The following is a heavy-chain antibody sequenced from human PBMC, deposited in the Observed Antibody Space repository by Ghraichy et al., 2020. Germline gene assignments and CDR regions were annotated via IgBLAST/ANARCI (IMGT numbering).Heavy chain of an antibody. J-gene: IGHJ3*02. D-gene: IGHD3-22*01. CDR1: GGSISSYY. CDR2: IYTSGST. CDR3: ARVTGGSSGYYSDAFDI. Sequence: SETLSLTCTVSGGSISSYYWSWIRQPAGKGLEWIGRIYTSGSTNYNPSLKSRVTMSVDTSKNQFSLKLSSVTAADTALYYCARVTGGSSGYYSDAFDIWGQGTMVTVSS. V-gene: IGHV4-4*07.